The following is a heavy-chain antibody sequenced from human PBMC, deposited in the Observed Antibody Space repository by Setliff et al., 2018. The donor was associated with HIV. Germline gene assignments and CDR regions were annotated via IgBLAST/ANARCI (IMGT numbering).Heavy chain of an antibody. V-gene: IGHV3-30*02. CDR1: GFIFSDHV. J-gene: IGHJ4*02. Sequence: PGGSLRLSCAASGFIFSDHVMHWVRQAPGKGLEWVAFIRHDGSNKYYADSVKGRFTISRDNSKNTLYLQMNSLRAEDTAVYYCAKDRYYDSSGSPFDYWGQGTLVTVSS. CDR3: AKDRYYDSSGSPFDY. D-gene: IGHD3-22*01. CDR2: IRHDGSNK.